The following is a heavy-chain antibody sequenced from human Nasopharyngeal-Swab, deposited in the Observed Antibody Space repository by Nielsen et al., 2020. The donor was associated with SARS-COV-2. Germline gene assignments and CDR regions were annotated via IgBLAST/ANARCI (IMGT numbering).Heavy chain of an antibody. CDR1: GGYMSGYS. Sequence: SEPLSLTCTISGGYMSGYSWSWIRQAPGKGLEWFGKIYDSWSTLYNPALQSRVTMSVDTSKNQFSLKLTSVTIADTAVYYCARESWDNQKNDGFDVWGQGTMVTVSS. CDR2: IYDSWST. J-gene: IGHJ3*01. D-gene: IGHD1-26*01. V-gene: IGHV4-59*01. CDR3: ARESWDNQKNDGFDV.